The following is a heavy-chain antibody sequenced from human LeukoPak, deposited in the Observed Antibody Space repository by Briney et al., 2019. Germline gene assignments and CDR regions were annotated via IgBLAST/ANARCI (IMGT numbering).Heavy chain of an antibody. Sequence: ASVKVSCKASGYTFTSYYMHWVRQAPGQGLEWMGIINPSGGSTSYAQKFQGRVTMTRDMSTSTVYMELSSLRSEDTAVYYCARLGIEKWDAFDIWGQGTMVTVSS. D-gene: IGHD1-26*01. J-gene: IGHJ3*02. V-gene: IGHV1-46*01. CDR2: INPSGGST. CDR3: ARLGIEKWDAFDI. CDR1: GYTFTSYY.